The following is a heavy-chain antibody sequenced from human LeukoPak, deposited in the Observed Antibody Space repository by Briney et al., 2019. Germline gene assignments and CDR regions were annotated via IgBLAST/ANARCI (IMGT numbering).Heavy chain of an antibody. J-gene: IGHJ4*02. CDR3: AGPSVSSGSYREYHFDY. V-gene: IGHV1-46*01. D-gene: IGHD3-10*01. Sequence: ASVKVSCKASGYTFTSYYMHWVRQSPGQGLEGMGIINPSGGSTSYAQKFQGRVTMTRDTSTSTVYMELSSLRSEDTAVYYCAGPSVSSGSYREYHFDYWGQGTLVTVSS. CDR2: INPSGGST. CDR1: GYTFTSYY.